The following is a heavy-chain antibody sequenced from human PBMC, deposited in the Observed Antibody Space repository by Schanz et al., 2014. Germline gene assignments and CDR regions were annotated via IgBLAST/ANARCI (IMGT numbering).Heavy chain of an antibody. CDR2: FP. J-gene: IGHJ4*02. CDR1: GYSFSAYY. V-gene: IGHV1-2*06. Sequence: QVQLVQSGAELKNPGASVKVSCKASGYSFSAYYIHWMRQAPGQGLEWLGRFPHISQKFQCRVPMTSDTPSTTAYMELNSLRSDVTAGYYCVRELSGGTFDHWGQGARVTFSS. CDR3: VRELSGGTFDH. D-gene: IGHD1-1*01.